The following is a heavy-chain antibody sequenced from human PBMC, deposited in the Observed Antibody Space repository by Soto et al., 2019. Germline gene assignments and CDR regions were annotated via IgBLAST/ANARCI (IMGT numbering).Heavy chain of an antibody. J-gene: IGHJ4*02. CDR2: INAGNGNT. CDR1: GYTFTSYA. D-gene: IGHD2-2*01. V-gene: IGHV1-3*01. Sequence: GASVKVSCKASGYTFTSYAMHWVRQAPGQRLEWMGWINAGNGNTKYSQKFQGRVTITRDTSASTAYMELSSLRSEDTAVYYCARDRSCSSTSCRVNYFDYWGQGTLVTVSS. CDR3: ARDRSCSSTSCRVNYFDY.